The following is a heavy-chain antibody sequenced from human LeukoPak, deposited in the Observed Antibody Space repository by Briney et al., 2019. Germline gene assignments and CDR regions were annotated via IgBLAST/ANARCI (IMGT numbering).Heavy chain of an antibody. Sequence: PGRSLRLSCAASGFTFSSYAMHWVRQAPGKGLEWVAVISYDGSNKYYADSVKGRFTISRDNSKNTLYLQMNSLRAEDTAVYYCAKSSSWYGVDYWGQGALVTVSS. D-gene: IGHD6-13*01. CDR2: ISYDGSNK. CDR3: AKSSSWYGVDY. CDR1: GFTFSSYA. V-gene: IGHV3-30*04. J-gene: IGHJ4*02.